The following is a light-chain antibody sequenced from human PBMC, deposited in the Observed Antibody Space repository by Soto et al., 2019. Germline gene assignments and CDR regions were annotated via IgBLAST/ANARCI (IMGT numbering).Light chain of an antibody. J-gene: IGKJ5*01. Sequence: MTQSPSALSVSVGDRATITCRTSQTILSYLAWYQQKPGQARRLLIYGASTRTTGIPARFSGSGSGTDFTLTISSLQSEDFAVYYCQQYNNWPITFGQGTLLEVK. CDR2: GAS. CDR1: QTILSY. CDR3: QQYNNWPIT. V-gene: IGKV3-15*01.